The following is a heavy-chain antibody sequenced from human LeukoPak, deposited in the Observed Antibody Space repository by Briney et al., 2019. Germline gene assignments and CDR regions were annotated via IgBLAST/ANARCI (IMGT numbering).Heavy chain of an antibody. V-gene: IGHV3-23*01. CDR3: AKDRDIVLMVYAIPFDY. Sequence: GGTLRLSCAASGFTFTSFAMSWVRQAPGKGLEWVSAISGSGGSTYYADSVKGRFTISRDNSKNTLYLQMNSLRAEDTAVYYCAKDRDIVLMVYAIPFDYWGQGTLVTVSS. CDR2: ISGSGGST. J-gene: IGHJ4*02. D-gene: IGHD2-8*01. CDR1: GFTFTSFA.